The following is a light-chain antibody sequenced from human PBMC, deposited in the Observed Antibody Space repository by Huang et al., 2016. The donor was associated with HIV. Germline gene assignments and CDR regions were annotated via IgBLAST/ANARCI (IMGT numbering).Light chain of an antibody. CDR1: QSVSGN. V-gene: IGKV3-15*01. CDR3: QQYNNWPLT. Sequence: EIVMTQSPATLSVSPGEGATLSCRASQSVSGNLAWYQQKPGQAPRLHIYGASTRATGKLARFSGSGSRTEFTLTVSSLQSEDFALYYCQQYNNWPLTFGQGTKVEIK. CDR2: GAS. J-gene: IGKJ1*01.